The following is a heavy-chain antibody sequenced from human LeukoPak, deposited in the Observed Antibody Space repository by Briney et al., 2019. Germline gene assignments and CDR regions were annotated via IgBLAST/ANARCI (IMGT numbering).Heavy chain of an antibody. Sequence: GGSLRLSCAASGFTFSSYAMSWVRQAPGKGLEYVSAITTSGAGTYYADSVKGRFTISRDNSKNTLYLQMNSLRAEDTAVYYCAKVLYLFYDRNDYWGQGTLVTVSS. CDR3: AKVLYLFYDRNDY. CDR1: GFTFSSYA. J-gene: IGHJ4*02. V-gene: IGHV3-23*01. CDR2: ITTSGAGT. D-gene: IGHD3-22*01.